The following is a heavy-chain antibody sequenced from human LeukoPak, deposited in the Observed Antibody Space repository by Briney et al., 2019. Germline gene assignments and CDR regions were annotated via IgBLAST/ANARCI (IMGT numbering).Heavy chain of an antibody. V-gene: IGHV3-48*03. CDR1: GFSLRSSE. D-gene: IGHD2-8*01. CDR2: INSADNVE. Sequence: GGSLRLSCAASGFSLRSSEMNWVRQAPGKGPEWVAHINSADNVEYYTDSVRGRLTMSRDNAKDLLYLQMNSLRDEDTAAYYCARDTVNGPFVISLDLWGQGVLVTVSS. CDR3: ARDTVNGPFVISLDL. J-gene: IGHJ5*02.